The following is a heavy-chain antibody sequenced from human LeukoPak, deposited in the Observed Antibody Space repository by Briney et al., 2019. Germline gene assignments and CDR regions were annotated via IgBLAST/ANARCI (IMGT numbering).Heavy chain of an antibody. CDR1: GYTFTSYD. D-gene: IGHD3/OR15-3a*01. V-gene: IGHV1-8*03. CDR2: MNPNSGNT. CDR3: ARGKSDGLYRLLGWYYFDY. J-gene: IGHJ4*02. Sequence: RASVKVSCKASGYTFTSYDINWVRQATGQGLEWMGWMNPNSGNTGYAQKFQGRVTITRNTSISTAYMELSSLRSEDTAVYYCARGKSDGLYRLLGWYYFDYWGQGTLVTVSS.